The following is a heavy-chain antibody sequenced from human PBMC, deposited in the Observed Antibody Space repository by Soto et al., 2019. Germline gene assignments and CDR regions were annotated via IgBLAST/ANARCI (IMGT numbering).Heavy chain of an antibody. J-gene: IGHJ6*04. CDR1: GFTFSSYA. D-gene: IGHD3-10*01. CDR2: ISGSGGST. CDR3: AKMNRESGWPYYYGMDV. V-gene: IGHV3-23*01. Sequence: GGSQRLSCAASGFTFSSYAMSWVRQAPGKGLEWVSAISGSGGSTYYADSVKGRFTISRDNSKNTLYLQMNSLRAEDTAVYYCAKMNRESGWPYYYGMDVWGKGTTVTVSS.